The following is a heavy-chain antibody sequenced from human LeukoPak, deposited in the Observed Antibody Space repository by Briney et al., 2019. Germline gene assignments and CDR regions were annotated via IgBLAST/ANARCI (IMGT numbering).Heavy chain of an antibody. CDR2: IDWDDDK. V-gene: IGHV2-70*11. J-gene: IGHJ4*02. CDR1: GFSLSTSGMC. Sequence: SGPALVKPTQTLTLTCTFSGFSLSTSGMCVSWIRQPPGKALEWLARIDWDDDKYYSTSLKTRLTISKDTSKNQVVLTMTNMDPEDTATYYCARARGSYRFSYFDYWGQGTLDTVSS. D-gene: IGHD1-26*01. CDR3: ARARGSYRFSYFDY.